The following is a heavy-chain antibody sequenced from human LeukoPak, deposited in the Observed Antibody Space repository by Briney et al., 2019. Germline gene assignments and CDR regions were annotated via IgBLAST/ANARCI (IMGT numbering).Heavy chain of an antibody. V-gene: IGHV4-39*01. CDR1: GGSISSSSYY. D-gene: IGHD3-22*01. CDR3: AGGYYYDSSGYYYFDY. Sequence: PSETLSLTCTVSGGSISSSSYYWGWIRQPPGKGLEWIGSIYYSGSTYYNPSLKSRVTKSVDTSKNQFSLKLSSVTAADTAVYYCAGGYYYDSSGYYYFDYWGQGILVTVSS. J-gene: IGHJ4*02. CDR2: IYYSGST.